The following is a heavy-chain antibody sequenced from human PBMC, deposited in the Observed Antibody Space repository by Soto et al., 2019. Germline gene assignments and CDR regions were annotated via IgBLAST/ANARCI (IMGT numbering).Heavy chain of an antibody. CDR1: GGTFSSYA. D-gene: IGHD2-15*01. CDR2: IIPIFGTA. CDR3: ARDRWVVSYPVRNPYYYGMDV. Sequence: SVKVSCKASGGTFSSYAISWVRQAPGQGLEWMGGIIPIFGTANYAQKFQGRVTITADESTSTAYMELSSLRSEDTAVYYCARDRWVVSYPVRNPYYYGMDVWGQGTTVTVSS. V-gene: IGHV1-69*13. J-gene: IGHJ6*02.